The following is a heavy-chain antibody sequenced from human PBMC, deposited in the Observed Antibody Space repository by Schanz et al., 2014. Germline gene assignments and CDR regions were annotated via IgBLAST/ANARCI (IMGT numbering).Heavy chain of an antibody. CDR2: ISGSGGST. CDR3: ARIGGSVFDY. J-gene: IGHJ4*02. Sequence: EVQLVESGGGLIQPGGSLRLSCAASGFTFSSYALHWVRQAPGKGLEWVSAISGSGGSTYYADSVKGRFTISRDNSKNSLYRQMNSLRAEDTAVYYCARIGGSVFDYWAQGTLVTVSS. V-gene: IGHV3-23*04. D-gene: IGHD3-10*01. CDR1: GFTFSSYA.